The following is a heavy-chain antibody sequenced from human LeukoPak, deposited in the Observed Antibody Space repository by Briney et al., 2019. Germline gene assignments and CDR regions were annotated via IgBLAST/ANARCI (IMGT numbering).Heavy chain of an antibody. J-gene: IGHJ4*02. D-gene: IGHD5-24*01. Sequence: GGSLRLSCAASGFTVSSNYMSWVRQAPGKGLEWVSVIYSGGSTYYADSVKGRFTISRDNFKNTLYLQMNSLRAEDTAVYYCARSRDGYTFYYFDYWGQGTLVTVSS. CDR1: GFTVSSNY. CDR2: IYSGGST. CDR3: ARSRDGYTFYYFDY. V-gene: IGHV3-66*01.